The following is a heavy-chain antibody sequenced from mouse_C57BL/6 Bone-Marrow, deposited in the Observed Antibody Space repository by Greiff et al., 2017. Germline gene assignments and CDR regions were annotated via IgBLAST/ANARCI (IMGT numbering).Heavy chain of an antibody. J-gene: IGHJ2*01. CDR1: GYSFTGYF. Sequence: VQLQQSGPELVKPGASVKISCKASGYSFTGYFMNWVKQSPGQSLEWIGRINPYNGDTYYNQKFKGKATLTVDKSSSTAHMRLLSLPSEDFAVYYCARGWYYCGSYYFGYWGQSTTLTVSS. CDR3: ARGWYYCGSYYFGY. D-gene: IGHD1-1*01. V-gene: IGHV1-37*01. CDR2: INPYNGDT.